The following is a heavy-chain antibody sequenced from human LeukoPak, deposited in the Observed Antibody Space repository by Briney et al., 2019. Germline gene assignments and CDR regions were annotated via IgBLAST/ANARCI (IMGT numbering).Heavy chain of an antibody. CDR3: ARDVPYPTVTHPGVSDY. D-gene: IGHD4-17*01. J-gene: IGHJ4*02. CDR1: GFTFSSYS. CDR2: ISSSSSYI. Sequence: GGSLRLSCAASGFTFSSYSMNWVRQAPGKGLEWVSSISSSSSYIYYADSVKGRFTISRDNAKNSLYLQMNSLRAEDTAVYYCARDVPYPTVTHPGVSDYWGQGTLVTVSS. V-gene: IGHV3-21*01.